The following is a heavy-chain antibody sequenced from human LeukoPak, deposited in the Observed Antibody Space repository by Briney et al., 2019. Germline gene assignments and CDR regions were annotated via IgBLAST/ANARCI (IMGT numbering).Heavy chain of an antibody. CDR3: SRGGYSSDWAYYYGMDV. V-gene: IGHV1-2*04. CDR2: INPNSGGT. Sequence: GASVKVSCKASGYTFTGYYMHWIRQAPGQGLEWMGWINPNSGGTNSAQKFQGWVAMTRDTSISTVYMELSRLRSDDTAVYYCSRGGYSSDWAYYYGMDVWGRGTTVTVSS. CDR1: GYTFTGYY. J-gene: IGHJ6*01. D-gene: IGHD6-19*01.